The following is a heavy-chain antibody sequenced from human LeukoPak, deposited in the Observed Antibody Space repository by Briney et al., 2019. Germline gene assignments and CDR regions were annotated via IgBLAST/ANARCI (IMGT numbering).Heavy chain of an antibody. D-gene: IGHD3-22*01. CDR2: IYYSGST. CDR3: AREDYDSSGYHFDY. V-gene: IGHV4-59*01. CDR1: GGSISSYY. J-gene: IGHJ4*02. Sequence: SETLSLTCTVSGGSISSYYWSLIRQPPGKGLEWIGYIYYSGSTNYNPSLKSRVTISVDTSKNQFSLMLSSVTAADTAVYYCAREDYDSSGYHFDYWGQGTLVTVSS.